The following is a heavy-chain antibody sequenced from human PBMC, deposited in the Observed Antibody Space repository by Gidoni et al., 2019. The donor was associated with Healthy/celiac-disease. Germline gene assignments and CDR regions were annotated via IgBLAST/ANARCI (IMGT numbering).Heavy chain of an antibody. J-gene: IGHJ1*01. CDR2: INPNSGGT. V-gene: IGHV1-2*02. CDR1: GYTFTGYY. Sequence: QVQLVQSGAEVKKPGASVKVYCKASGYTFTGYYMNWVRQAPGQGLEWMGWINPNSGGTNYAQKFQGRVTMTRDTSISTAYMELSRLRSDDTAVYYCASGSSGWYGSEYFQHWGQGTLVTVSS. CDR3: ASGSSGWYGSEYFQH. D-gene: IGHD6-19*01.